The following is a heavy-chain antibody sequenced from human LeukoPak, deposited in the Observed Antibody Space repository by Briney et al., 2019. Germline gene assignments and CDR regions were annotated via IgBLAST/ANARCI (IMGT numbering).Heavy chain of an antibody. D-gene: IGHD3-3*01. V-gene: IGHV4-34*01. Sequence: SETLSLTCAVYGGSFSGYYWSWIRQPPGKGLEWIGEINHSGSTNYNPSLKSRVTISVDTSKNQLSLKLSSVTAADTGVYYCARGRGYDFWSSYSGHYFDHWGQGTLVTVSS. J-gene: IGHJ4*02. CDR2: INHSGST. CDR3: ARGRGYDFWSSYSGHYFDH. CDR1: GGSFSGYY.